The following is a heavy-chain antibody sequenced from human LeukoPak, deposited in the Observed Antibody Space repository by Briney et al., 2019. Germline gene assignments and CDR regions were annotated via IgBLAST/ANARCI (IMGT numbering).Heavy chain of an antibody. D-gene: IGHD6-13*01. Sequence: GRSLRLSCAASGFTFNSYAMHWVRQAPGKGLEWVAVISYDGSNKYYADSVKGRFTISRDNSKNTLYLQMNSLRAEDTAVYYCAREYSSSWYYFDYWGQGTLVTVSS. CDR1: GFTFNSYA. CDR2: ISYDGSNK. J-gene: IGHJ4*02. CDR3: AREYSSSWYYFDY. V-gene: IGHV3-30-3*01.